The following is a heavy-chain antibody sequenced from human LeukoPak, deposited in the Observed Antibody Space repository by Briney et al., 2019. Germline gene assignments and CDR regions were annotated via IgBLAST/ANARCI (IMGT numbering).Heavy chain of an antibody. CDR3: ARADCFSSTCYLRSSWFDP. CDR2: ISTTSTYI. CDR1: GFSLSSYD. J-gene: IGHJ5*02. D-gene: IGHD2-2*01. Sequence: GGSLRLSCAASGFSLSSYDMIWARQAPGKGLEWVSSISTTSTYIYYRYSVKGRFTISRDNARNSLYLQMNGLRAEDTAVYYCARADCFSSTCYLRSSWFDPWGQGTLVTVSS. V-gene: IGHV3-21*01.